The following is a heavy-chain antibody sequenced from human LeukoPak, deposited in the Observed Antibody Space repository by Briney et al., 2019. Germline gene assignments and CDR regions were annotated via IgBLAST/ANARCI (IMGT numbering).Heavy chain of an antibody. V-gene: IGHV3-20*04. CDR3: ARKGGYSHPLNP. J-gene: IGHJ5*02. CDR2: INWNGGST. Sequence: GGSLRLSCAASGFTFDDYGMSWIRQAPGKGLEWVSGINWNGGSTGYADSVKGRFTISRDNAKNSLYLQMNSLRAEDTALYYCARKGGYSHPLNPWAQGTLVTVSS. D-gene: IGHD5-18*01. CDR1: GFTFDDYG.